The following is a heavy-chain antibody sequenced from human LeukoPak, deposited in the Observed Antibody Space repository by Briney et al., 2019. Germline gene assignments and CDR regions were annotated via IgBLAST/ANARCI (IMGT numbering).Heavy chain of an antibody. J-gene: IGHJ4*02. V-gene: IGHV4-31*03. CDR2: IYYSGST. CDR3: ARVGLYDFWSGYFREYYFDY. D-gene: IGHD3-3*01. CDR1: GGSISSGGYY. Sequence: PSETLSLTCTVSGGSISSGGYYWSWVRQHPGKGLEWIGYIYYSGSTYYNPSLKSRVTISVDTSRNQFSLKLSSVTAADTAVHYCARVGLYDFWSGYFREYYFDYWGQGTLVTVSS.